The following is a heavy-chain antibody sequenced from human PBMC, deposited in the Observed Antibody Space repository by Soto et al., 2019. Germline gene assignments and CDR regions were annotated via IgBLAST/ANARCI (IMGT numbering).Heavy chain of an antibody. J-gene: IGHJ4*02. CDR1: GGSISSGGYY. CDR3: ARGRSVAQGLDY. Sequence: QVQLQESGPGLVKPSQTLSLTCTVSGGSISSGGYYWSWIRQHPGKGLEWIGYIYYSGSTYYNPSLKRRVTISVDTSKNQFSLKLSSVTAADTAVYSCARGRSVAQGLDYWGQGTLVTVSS. CDR2: IYYSGST. V-gene: IGHV4-31*03.